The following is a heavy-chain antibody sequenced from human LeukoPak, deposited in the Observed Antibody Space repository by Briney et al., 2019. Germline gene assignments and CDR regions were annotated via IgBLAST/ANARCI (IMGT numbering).Heavy chain of an antibody. D-gene: IGHD5-12*01. CDR3: TTKVMRGNLGDDYDD. J-gene: IGHJ4*02. V-gene: IGHV3-30*03. Sequence: GGSLRLSCSVSGVTFRNYGMHWVRQAPGKGLEWVALISSDGIDKSYGASVKGRFTISRDDSKSTLYLQMNSLTAEDTAVYYCTTKVMRGNLGDDYDDWGQGTLVTVSS. CDR2: ISSDGIDK. CDR1: GVTFRNYG.